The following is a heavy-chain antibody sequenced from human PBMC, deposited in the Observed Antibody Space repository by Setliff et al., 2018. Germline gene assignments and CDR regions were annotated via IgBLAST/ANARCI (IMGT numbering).Heavy chain of an antibody. Sequence: PSETLSLTCTVSGGSVSSGGYLWSWIRQPPGKGLEWIGYNYDTGHTNINPSLKSRLTISVDRTKNQFSLKLSSVTAADTAVYYCARDFGGSLDYWGQGTLVTVSS. V-gene: IGHV4-61*08. CDR3: ARDFGGSLDY. CDR2: NYDTGHT. D-gene: IGHD3-10*01. J-gene: IGHJ4*02. CDR1: GGSVSSGGYL.